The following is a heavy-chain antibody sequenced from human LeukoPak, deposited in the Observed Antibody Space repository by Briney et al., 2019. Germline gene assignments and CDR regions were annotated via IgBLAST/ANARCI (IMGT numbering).Heavy chain of an antibody. J-gene: IGHJ1*01. CDR3: ARRRYYDGSGYLE. Sequence: SGTVSLTCSVSGDYVSRSDSYWDWMRQPPGKGLEWIGTIYYSGRTYYSPSLKSRVTMSVDPSNNQFSLNLRSVTAADTALYYCARRRYYDGSGYLEWGQGTLLSVSS. CDR1: GDYVSRSDSY. D-gene: IGHD3-22*01. CDR2: IYYSGRT. V-gene: IGHV4-39*01.